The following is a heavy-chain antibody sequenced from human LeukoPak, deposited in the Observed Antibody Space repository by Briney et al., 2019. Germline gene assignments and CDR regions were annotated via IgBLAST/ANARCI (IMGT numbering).Heavy chain of an antibody. Sequence: PGGSLRLSCAASGFIFSTYGMHWVRQAPGKGLEWVTVISNDGSNKYYADSVKGRFTISRDNSKNTLYLQMNSLRAEDTAVYYCAKVDGSGSYPGYDAFDIWGQGTMVTVSS. V-gene: IGHV3-30*18. CDR3: AKVDGSGSYPGYDAFDI. D-gene: IGHD3-10*01. CDR1: GFIFSTYG. J-gene: IGHJ3*02. CDR2: ISNDGSNK.